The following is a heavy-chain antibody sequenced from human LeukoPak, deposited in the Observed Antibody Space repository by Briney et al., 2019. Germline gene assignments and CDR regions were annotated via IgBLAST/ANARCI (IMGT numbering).Heavy chain of an antibody. J-gene: IGHJ4*02. Sequence: SETLSLTCTVSGGSISSGGYYWSWIRQHPGKGLEWIGYIYYSGSTYYNPSLKSRVTISVDTSKNQFSLKLSSVTAADTAVYYCARSLSRLYYFDYWGQGTLVTVPS. CDR2: IYYSGST. CDR3: ARSLSRLYYFDY. CDR1: GGSISSGGYY. V-gene: IGHV4-31*03.